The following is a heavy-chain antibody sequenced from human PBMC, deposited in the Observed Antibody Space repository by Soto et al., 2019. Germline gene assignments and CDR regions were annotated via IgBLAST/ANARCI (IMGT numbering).Heavy chain of an antibody. Sequence: PSETLSLTCTVSGGSVSSGSYYWSWIRQPPGKGLEWIGYIYYSGSTNYNPSLKSRVTISVDTSKNQFSLKLSSVTAADTAVYYCARGHQYSSYGFPRYYFDYWGQGTLDTVSS. D-gene: IGHD6-6*01. CDR1: GGSVSSGSYY. CDR3: ARGHQYSSYGFPRYYFDY. J-gene: IGHJ4*02. CDR2: IYYSGST. V-gene: IGHV4-61*01.